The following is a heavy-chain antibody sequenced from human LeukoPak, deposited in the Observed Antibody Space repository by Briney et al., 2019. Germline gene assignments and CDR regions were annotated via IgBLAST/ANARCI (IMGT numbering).Heavy chain of an antibody. CDR1: GYGFTDVY. CDR2: INPHSGAT. Sequence: GASVKVSCKASGYGFTDVYFNWVRQAPGQGLEWMGWINPHSGATNYAQRVQVRVSMDASFDTAYMELSRLTSDDTAVYYCATSSTVTHTRDPWGQGTLVTVSS. J-gene: IGHJ5*02. V-gene: IGHV1-2*02. D-gene: IGHD4-11*01. CDR3: ATSSTVTHTRDP.